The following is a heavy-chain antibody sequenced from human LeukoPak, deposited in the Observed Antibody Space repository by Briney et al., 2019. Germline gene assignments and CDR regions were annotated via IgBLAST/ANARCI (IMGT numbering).Heavy chain of an antibody. CDR3: ARVRAPYYDSSGYYNYYYYYYGMDV. CDR1: GFTFSRYS. J-gene: IGHJ6*02. V-gene: IGHV3-64*01. D-gene: IGHD3-22*01. Sequence: GGSLRLSCAASGFTFSRYSMHWVRQAPGKGLEYVSAISNNGGSTYYAKSVKGRFTISRDNSKNTLYLQMNSLRAEDTAVYYCARVRAPYYDSSGYYNYYYYYYGMDVWGQGTTVTVSS. CDR2: ISNNGGST.